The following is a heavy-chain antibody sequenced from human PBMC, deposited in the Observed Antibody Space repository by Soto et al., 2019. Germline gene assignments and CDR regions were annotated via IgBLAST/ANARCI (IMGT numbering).Heavy chain of an antibody. CDR3: HSSSLYG. CDR2: IYYRGNT. Sequence: SETLGVTWSVAGGSISSGYYYWSWIRQPPGKRLEWIGNIYYRGNTYYNQSLQRRLIISIHTSKNKFSLKVGSVTAADKHPYYCHSSSLYG. V-gene: IGHV4-30-4*01. J-gene: IGHJ6*01. CDR1: GGSISSGYYY.